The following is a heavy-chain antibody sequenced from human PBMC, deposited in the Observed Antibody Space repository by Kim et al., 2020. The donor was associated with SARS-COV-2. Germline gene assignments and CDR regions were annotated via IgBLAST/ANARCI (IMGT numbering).Heavy chain of an antibody. J-gene: IGHJ4*02. CDR2: GRT. CDR3: ARESGGDFDY. Sequence: GRTYYNPSLKSRVTTSVDTSKNQFSQKLSSVTAADTAVYYCARESGGDFDYWGQGTLVTVSS. V-gene: IGHV4-31*02.